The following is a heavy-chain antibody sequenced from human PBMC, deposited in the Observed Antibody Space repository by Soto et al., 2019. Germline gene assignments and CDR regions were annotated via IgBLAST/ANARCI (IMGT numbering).Heavy chain of an antibody. CDR3: ARADSSSWSSYYYYGMDV. CDR2: INPNSGGT. Sequence: GASVKVSCKASGYTFTGSYMHWVRQAPGQGLEWMGWINPNSGGTNYAQKFQGWVTMTRDTSISTAYMELSRLRSDDTAVYYCARADSSSWSSYYYYGMDVWGQGTTVTVSS. D-gene: IGHD6-13*01. J-gene: IGHJ6*02. CDR1: GYTFTGSY. V-gene: IGHV1-2*04.